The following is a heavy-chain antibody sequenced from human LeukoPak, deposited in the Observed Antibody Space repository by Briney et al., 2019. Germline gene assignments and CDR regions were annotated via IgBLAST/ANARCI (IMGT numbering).Heavy chain of an antibody. CDR2: IYSSGNT. V-gene: IGHV4-4*09. J-gene: IGHJ3*02. D-gene: IGHD2-8*01. CDR3: ARAHVDDVEMVYAVRAFDI. Sequence: PSETLSLTCSLSGGSITNYYWSWIRQPPGKGLEWIAWIYSSGNTEYNPSLKSRVTISLGTSNNQFSLRLTSVTASDTAVYYCARAHVDDVEMVYAVRAFDIWGQGTLVTVSS. CDR1: GGSITNYY.